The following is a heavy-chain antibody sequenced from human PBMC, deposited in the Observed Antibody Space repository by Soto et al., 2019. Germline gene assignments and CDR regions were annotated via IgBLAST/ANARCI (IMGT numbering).Heavy chain of an antibody. V-gene: IGHV5-10-1*01. CDR3: ALVTVTRSMNGMEC. J-gene: IGHJ6*02. CDR1: GYSFTSYW. CDR2: IDPSDSYT. Sequence: GESLKISCKGSGYSFTSYWISWVRQMPGKGLEWMGRIDPSDSYTNYSPSFQGHVTISADKSISTAYLQWSSLKASDTAMYYCALVTVTRSMNGMECSGQGSTVTVSS. D-gene: IGHD4-4*01.